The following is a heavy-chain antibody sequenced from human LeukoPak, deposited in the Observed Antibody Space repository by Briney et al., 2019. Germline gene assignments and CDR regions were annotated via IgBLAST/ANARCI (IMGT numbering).Heavy chain of an antibody. CDR1: GGSFSGYY. CDR3: ARRSIISSY. V-gene: IGHV4-34*01. J-gene: IGHJ4*02. D-gene: IGHD3-16*01. Sequence: SETLSLTCAVYGGSFSGYYWSWIRQPPGKGLEWTGEINHSGSTNYNLSLKSRVTISVDTSKNQFSLKLSSVTAADTAVYYCARRSIISSYWGQGTLVTVSS. CDR2: INHSGST.